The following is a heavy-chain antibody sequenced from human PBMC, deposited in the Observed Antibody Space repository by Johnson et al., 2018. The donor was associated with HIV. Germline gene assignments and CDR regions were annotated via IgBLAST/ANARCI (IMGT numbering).Heavy chain of an antibody. CDR1: GFTVSSNY. J-gene: IGHJ3*02. V-gene: IGHV3-66*03. CDR2: IYSGGST. CDR3: ARECEPAGLAFDI. D-gene: IGHD1-14*01. Sequence: VQLVESGGGLIQPGGSLRLSCAASGFTVSSNYMSWVRQAPGKGLEWVSVIYSGGSTYYADSVKGRFTISRDNSKNTLYLQMNSLRAEDTAVYYCARECEPAGLAFDIWGQGTMVTVSS.